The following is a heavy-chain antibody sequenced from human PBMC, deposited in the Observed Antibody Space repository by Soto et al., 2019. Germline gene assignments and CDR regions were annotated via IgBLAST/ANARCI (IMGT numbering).Heavy chain of an antibody. CDR3: ARPTYNSGSPFDY. D-gene: IGHD1-20*01. V-gene: IGHV4-59*01. CDR1: GGSISRYY. CDR2: IYYSGST. Sequence: PSETLSLTCTVSGGSISRYYWNWIRQPPGKGLEWIGYIYYSGSTNYNPSLKSRVTISVDTSKNQFSLKLSSVTAADTAVYYCARPTYNSGSPFDYWGQGTLVT. J-gene: IGHJ4*02.